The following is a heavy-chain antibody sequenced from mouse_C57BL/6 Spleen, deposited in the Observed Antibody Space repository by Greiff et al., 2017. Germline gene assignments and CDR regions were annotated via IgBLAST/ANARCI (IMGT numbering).Heavy chain of an antibody. J-gene: IGHJ4*01. Sequence: VKLQQPGAELVRPGSSVKLSCKASGYTFTSYWMHWVKQRPIQGLEWIGNIDPSDSETHYNQKFKDKATLTVDKSSSTAYMQLSSLTSEDSAVYYCARGWLGAMDYWGQGTSVTVSS. CDR1: GYTFTSYW. CDR2: IDPSDSET. D-gene: IGHD1-1*02. V-gene: IGHV1-52*01. CDR3: ARGWLGAMDY.